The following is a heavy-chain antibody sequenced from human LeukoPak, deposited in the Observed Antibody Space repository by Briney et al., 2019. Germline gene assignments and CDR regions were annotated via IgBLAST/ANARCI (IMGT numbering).Heavy chain of an antibody. J-gene: IGHJ3*02. CDR1: GGSVSSYY. CDR3: ARARYANAWYAFDI. Sequence: SETLSLTCTVSGGSVSSYYWSWIRRPPGRGLEWIAYLSHSGSSDSNPSLTSRVTTLVDTSKSQFSLKLTSVTAADTAVYYCARARYANAWYAFDIWGQGTMVTVSS. D-gene: IGHD2-2*01. CDR2: LSHSGSS. V-gene: IGHV4-59*02.